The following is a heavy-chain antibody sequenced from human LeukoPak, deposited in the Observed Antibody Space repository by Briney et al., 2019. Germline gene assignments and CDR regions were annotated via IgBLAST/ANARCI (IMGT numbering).Heavy chain of an antibody. V-gene: IGHV3-20*01. CDR3: ARDRGFGELSGGARGPDAFDI. Sequence: PGGSLRLSCAASGFTFDDYGMSWVRQAPGKGLEWVSGINWNGGSTGYADSVKGRFTISRDNAKNSLYLQMNSLRAEDTALYHCARDRGFGELSGGARGPDAFDIWGQGTMVTVSS. CDR2: INWNGGST. CDR1: GFTFDDYG. J-gene: IGHJ3*02. D-gene: IGHD3-10*01.